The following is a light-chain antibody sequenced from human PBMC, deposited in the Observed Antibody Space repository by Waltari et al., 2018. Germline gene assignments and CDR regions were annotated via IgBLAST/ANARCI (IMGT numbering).Light chain of an antibody. Sequence: IQLTQSPSSLSASVGGRVTITCRASQGISSNLSWYQQKPGKAPKLRIAAASSLQSGGPLRFSGSGSGTDFTLTISSLQPEDFATYYCQQVNSYPITFGQGTRLEIK. CDR1: QGISSN. V-gene: IGKV1-9*01. CDR3: QQVNSYPIT. CDR2: AAS. J-gene: IGKJ5*01.